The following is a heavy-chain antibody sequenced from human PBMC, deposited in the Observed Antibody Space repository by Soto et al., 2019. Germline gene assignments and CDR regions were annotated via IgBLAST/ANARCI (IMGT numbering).Heavy chain of an antibody. D-gene: IGHD6-19*01. Sequence: SETLSLTCSVSGDSISSYYWSWIRQPPGKGLEWIGYFYFIGSTDYNPSLESRVTISVDTSKNQLSLRLTSVTAADTAVYYCARHRQWLVKARGAYYFDYWGQGTLVTVSS. CDR2: FYFIGST. CDR1: GDSISSYY. CDR3: ARHRQWLVKARGAYYFDY. V-gene: IGHV4-59*08. J-gene: IGHJ4*02.